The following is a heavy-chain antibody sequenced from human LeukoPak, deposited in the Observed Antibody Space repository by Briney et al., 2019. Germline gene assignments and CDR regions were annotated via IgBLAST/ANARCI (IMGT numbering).Heavy chain of an antibody. J-gene: IGHJ5*02. CDR1: GGSISSSSYY. V-gene: IGHV4-39*02. CDR3: ARDGTGTTRGGNWFDP. D-gene: IGHD1-7*01. Sequence: SETLSLTCTVSGGSISSSSYYWGWIRQPPGKGLEWIGSIYYSGSTYYNPSLKSRVTISVDTSKNQFSLKLSSVTAADTAVYYCARDGTGTTRGGNWFDPWGQGTLVTVSS. CDR2: IYYSGST.